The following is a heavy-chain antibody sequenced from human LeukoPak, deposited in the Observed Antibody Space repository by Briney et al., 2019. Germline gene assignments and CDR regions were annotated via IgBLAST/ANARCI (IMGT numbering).Heavy chain of an antibody. CDR3: AKDLGRYRNNFFDY. CDR1: GFTFSSIA. V-gene: IGHV3-23*01. Sequence: GALRLSCAASGFTFSSIAMSWVRQAPDKGLELVSTISGSGGGTYYADSVKGRFTLSRDDSKNTLYLQMNSLRADDTAVYYCAKDLGRYRNNFFDYWGQGNLVTVSS. J-gene: IGHJ4*02. CDR2: ISGSGGGT. D-gene: IGHD1-26*01.